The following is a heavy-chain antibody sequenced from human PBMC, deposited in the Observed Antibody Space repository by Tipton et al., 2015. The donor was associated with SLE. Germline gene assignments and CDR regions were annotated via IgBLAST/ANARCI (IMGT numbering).Heavy chain of an antibody. Sequence: SLRLSCAASGFTFSNYAMHWVRQAPGKGLEWVALIAYDGRDESYADSVKGRFTISRDNSKSTLYPQMESLRVDDTAVHSCARGGSSSWWYDMDVWGKGTKVTVS. CDR3: ARGGSSSWWYDMDV. CDR1: GFTFSNYA. D-gene: IGHD6-13*01. CDR2: IAYDGRDE. J-gene: IGHJ6*03. V-gene: IGHV3-30*04.